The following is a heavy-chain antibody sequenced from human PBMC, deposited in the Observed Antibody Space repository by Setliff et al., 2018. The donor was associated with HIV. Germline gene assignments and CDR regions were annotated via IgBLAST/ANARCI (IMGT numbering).Heavy chain of an antibody. CDR1: GYSISSSNW. CDR3: ARGRYYYYDMDV. V-gene: IGHV4-4*02. Sequence: KPSETLSLTCAVSGYSISSSNWWSWVRQPPGKGLEWIGRIYTSGSTNYNPSLKSRVTMSVDTSKNQFSLKLSSVTAADTAVYYCARGRYYYYDMDVWGKGTTVTVSS. CDR2: IYTSGST. J-gene: IGHJ6*03.